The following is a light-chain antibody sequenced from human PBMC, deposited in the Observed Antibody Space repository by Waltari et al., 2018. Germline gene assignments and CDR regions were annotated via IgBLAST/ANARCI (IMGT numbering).Light chain of an antibody. CDR2: DVT. V-gene: IGLV2-14*03. Sequence: QSALTQPASVSGSPGQSITISCSGVGSVVGASDSVSWHQHHPGKAPQVTIYDVTNRPSWVSARFSASKAANTASLTISRLQPEDEADYYCSSQTLDGLVLFGGGTRLTVL. J-gene: IGLJ2*01. CDR1: GSVVGASDS. CDR3: SSQTLDGLVL.